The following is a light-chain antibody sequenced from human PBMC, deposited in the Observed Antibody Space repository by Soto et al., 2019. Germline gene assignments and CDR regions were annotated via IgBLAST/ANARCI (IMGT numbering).Light chain of an antibody. Sequence: QSALTQPASVSGSPGQSITISCTGTSSDVGNYNLVSWYQQHPGKAPKLMIYEGTKRPSGVSNRFSGSKSGNTASLTISGLQAEDEADYYCCSSAGSSFYVFGTGTKVTVL. CDR2: EGT. CDR3: CSSAGSSFYV. J-gene: IGLJ1*01. V-gene: IGLV2-23*01. CDR1: SSDVGNYNL.